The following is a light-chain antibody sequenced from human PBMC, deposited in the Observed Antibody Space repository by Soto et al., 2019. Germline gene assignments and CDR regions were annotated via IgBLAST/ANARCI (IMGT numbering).Light chain of an antibody. CDR1: SSDVGAYKY. CDR2: EVR. V-gene: IGLV2-14*01. J-gene: IGLJ1*01. CDR3: TSYTNSSTYV. Sequence: QSVLTQPASVSGSPGESITTSCTGTSSDVGAYKYVSWYQQHPGKAPKLIIYEVRYRPSGISKRFSGSKSGNTASLTISGLQAEDEADYYCTSYTNSSTYVFGTGTKVTVL.